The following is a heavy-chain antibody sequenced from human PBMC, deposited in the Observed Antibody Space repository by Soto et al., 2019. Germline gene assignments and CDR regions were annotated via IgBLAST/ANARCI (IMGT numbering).Heavy chain of an antibody. V-gene: IGHV1-8*01. CDR3: ARYYMDV. CDR2: MNPNSGNT. J-gene: IGHJ6*03. CDR1: GYTFTSFN. Sequence: ASVKVSCTASGYTFTSFNINWVRQASGQGLEWMGWMNPNSGNTGYAQKFQGRVTMTRDTPISTAYLELSSLRSDDSAVYYCARYYMDVWGKGTTVTVSS.